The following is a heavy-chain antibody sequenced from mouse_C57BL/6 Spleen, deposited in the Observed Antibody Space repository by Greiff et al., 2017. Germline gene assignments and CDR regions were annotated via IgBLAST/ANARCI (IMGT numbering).Heavy chain of an antibody. D-gene: IGHD2-4*01. V-gene: IGHV1-7*01. Sequence: VQLKQSGAELAKPGASVKLSCKASGYTFTSYWMHWVKQRPGQGLEWIGYINPSSGYTKYNQKFKDKATLTADKSSSTAYMQLSSLTYEDSAVYYCARRDDYDGAWFAYWGQGTLVTVSA. CDR2: INPSSGYT. CDR3: ARRDDYDGAWFAY. J-gene: IGHJ3*01. CDR1: GYTFTSYW.